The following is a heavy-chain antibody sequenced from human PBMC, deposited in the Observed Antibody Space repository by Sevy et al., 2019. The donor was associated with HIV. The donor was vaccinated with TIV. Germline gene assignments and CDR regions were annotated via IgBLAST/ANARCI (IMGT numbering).Heavy chain of an antibody. D-gene: IGHD3-22*01. Sequence: GGSLRLSCEASGFTSSNYAMSWVRQAPGKGLEWVSGISGSGGSTYYADSVKGRFTISRDNSKNTLYLQMNSLRAEDTAVYYCAKDSYFDTTLFDYWGQGTLVTVSS. V-gene: IGHV3-23*01. CDR1: GFTSSNYA. J-gene: IGHJ4*02. CDR2: ISGSGGST. CDR3: AKDSYFDTTLFDY.